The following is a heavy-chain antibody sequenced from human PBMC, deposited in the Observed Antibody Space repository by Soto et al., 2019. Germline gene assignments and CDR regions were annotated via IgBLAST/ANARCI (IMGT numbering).Heavy chain of an antibody. D-gene: IGHD3-3*01. Sequence: GGSLRLSCAASGFTLSSYSMNWVRQTPGKGLEWVSCISSTSSHIYNADSAKGRFTISRDNAKNSLYLQMNSLRAEDTAVYYCARAYGGDFWSGINGMDVWGQGTTVTVSS. V-gene: IGHV3-21*01. CDR3: ARAYGGDFWSGINGMDV. J-gene: IGHJ6*02. CDR2: ISSTSSHI. CDR1: GFTLSSYS.